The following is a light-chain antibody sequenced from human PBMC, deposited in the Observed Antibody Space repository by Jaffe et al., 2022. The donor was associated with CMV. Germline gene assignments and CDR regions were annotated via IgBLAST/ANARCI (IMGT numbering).Light chain of an antibody. CDR1: SSNIGSNT. Sequence: QSVLTQPPSASGTPGQRVTISCSGSSSNIGSNTVNWYQQLPGTAPKVLIYSHNQRPSGVPDRFSGSKSGTSASLAISGLQSEDEADYYCAAWDDSLNVWVFGGGTKLTVL. CDR3: AAWDDSLNVWV. CDR2: SHN. V-gene: IGLV1-44*01. J-gene: IGLJ3*02.